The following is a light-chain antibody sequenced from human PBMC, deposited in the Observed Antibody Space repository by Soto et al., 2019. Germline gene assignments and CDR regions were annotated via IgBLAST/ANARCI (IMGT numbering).Light chain of an antibody. J-gene: IGKJ1*01. CDR3: QQYNSYWT. Sequence: DIQMTQSPSSLSASVGDRVTITCRACQSISSWLAWYQQKPGKAPKLLIFDASSLESGVPSRFSGRGSGTEFTLTISSLQPDDFATYYCQQYNSYWTFGQGTKVDIK. CDR2: DAS. V-gene: IGKV1-5*01. CDR1: QSISSW.